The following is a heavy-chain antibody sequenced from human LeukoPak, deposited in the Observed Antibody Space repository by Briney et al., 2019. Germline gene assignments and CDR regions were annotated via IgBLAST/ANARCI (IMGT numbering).Heavy chain of an antibody. CDR2: INHSGST. V-gene: IGHV4-34*01. CDR3: ARVTGYVMEDYFDY. CDR1: GGSFSGYY. Sequence: SETLSLTCAVYGGSFSGYYWSWIRQPPGKGLERIGEINHSGSTNYNPSLKSRVTISVDTSKNQFSLRLSPVTAADTAVYYCARVTGYVMEDYFDYWGQGTLVTVSS. J-gene: IGHJ4*02. D-gene: IGHD6-13*01.